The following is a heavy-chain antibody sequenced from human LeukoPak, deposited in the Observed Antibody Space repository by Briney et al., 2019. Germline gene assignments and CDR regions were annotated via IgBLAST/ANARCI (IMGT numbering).Heavy chain of an antibody. V-gene: IGHV3-53*01. CDR2: IYSGGST. CDR1: GFTVSSNY. J-gene: IGHJ5*02. CDR3: ARDSPAYYGSGS. D-gene: IGHD3-10*01. Sequence: GGSLRLSCAASGFTVSSNYMSWVRQAPGKGLEWVSVIYSGGSTYYADSVKGRFTISRDNSKDTLYLQMNSLRAEDTAVYYCARDSPAYYGSGSWGQGTLVTVSS.